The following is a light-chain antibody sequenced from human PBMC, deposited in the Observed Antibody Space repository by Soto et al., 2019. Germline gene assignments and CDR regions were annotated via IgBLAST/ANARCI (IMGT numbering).Light chain of an antibody. V-gene: IGLV2-14*01. Sequence: QSVLTQPASVSGSPGQSITISCTGSSSDVGAYNYVSWYQQHPGKAPRLMIYEVTNRPSGVSNRFSGSKSGNTASLAISGLRAEDEADYYCSSYTSGSTLVVFGAGTKVTVL. CDR2: EVT. J-gene: IGLJ2*01. CDR1: SSDVGAYNY. CDR3: SSYTSGSTLVV.